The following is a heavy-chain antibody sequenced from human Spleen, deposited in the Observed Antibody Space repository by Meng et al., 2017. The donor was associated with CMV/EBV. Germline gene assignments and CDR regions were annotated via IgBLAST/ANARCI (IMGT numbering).Heavy chain of an antibody. CDR1: GFTFSRHN. CDR3: ARARIAVAAFDI. CDR2: ISPSSSHI. D-gene: IGHD6-19*01. Sequence: GESLKISCAVSGFTFSRHNMNWVRQAPGKGLEWVSSISPSSSHIYYADSVKGRFTISRDNAKESLYLQMNSLKAEDTAVYYCARARIAVAAFDIWGQGTMVTVSS. J-gene: IGHJ3*02. V-gene: IGHV3-21*01.